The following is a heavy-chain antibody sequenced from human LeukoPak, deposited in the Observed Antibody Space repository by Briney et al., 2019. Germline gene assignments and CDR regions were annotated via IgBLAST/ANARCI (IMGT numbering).Heavy chain of an antibody. CDR1: GFTFSSYW. D-gene: IGHD3-16*02. V-gene: IGHV3-74*01. Sequence: GGSLRLSCAASGFTFSSYWMHWVRQAPGKGLVWVSRINSDGSTISYADFVKGRFTISRDNTKNTLHLQMNSLRAEDTAVYYCVRGEDDYVWGSYRNLDYWGQGTLVTVSS. J-gene: IGHJ4*02. CDR2: INSDGSTI. CDR3: VRGEDDYVWGSYRNLDY.